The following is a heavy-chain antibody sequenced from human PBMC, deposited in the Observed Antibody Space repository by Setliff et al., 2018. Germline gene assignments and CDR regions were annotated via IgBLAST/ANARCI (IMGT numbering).Heavy chain of an antibody. CDR3: AYSSDYDFWSGYPPALDY. V-gene: IGHV4-59*11. CDR2: IYYRGST. Sequence: KSSETLSLTCTVSGGSISSHYWSWIRQPPGKGLEWIGYIYYRGSTNYNPSLKSRVTISVDTSKNQFSLKLSSVTAADTAVYYCAYSSDYDFWSGYPPALDYWGQGTLVTVSS. CDR1: GGSISSHY. J-gene: IGHJ4*02. D-gene: IGHD3-3*01.